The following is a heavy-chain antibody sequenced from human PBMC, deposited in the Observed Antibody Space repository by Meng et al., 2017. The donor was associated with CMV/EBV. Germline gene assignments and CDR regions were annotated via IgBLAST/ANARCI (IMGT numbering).Heavy chain of an antibody. Sequence: GESLKISCAASGFAFSDHYMEWVRQAPGKGLEWVAFIRYDGSNKYYADSVKGRFTISRDNSKNTLYLQMNSLRAEDTAVYYCATDYGGKKRVFDYWGQGTLVTVSS. J-gene: IGHJ4*02. D-gene: IGHD4-23*01. CDR2: IRYDGSNK. CDR3: ATDYGGKKRVFDY. CDR1: GFAFSDHY. V-gene: IGHV3-30*02.